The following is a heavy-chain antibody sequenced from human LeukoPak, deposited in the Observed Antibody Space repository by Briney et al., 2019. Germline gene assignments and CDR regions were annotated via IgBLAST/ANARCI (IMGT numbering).Heavy chain of an antibody. CDR3: ARDRGYYYYYMDV. Sequence: GGSLRLSCAASGFTFSSYSMNWVRQAPGKGLEWVSSISSSSYIYYADSVKGRFTISRDNAKNSLYLQMNSLGAEDTAVYYCARDRGYYYYYMDVWGKGTTVTVSS. V-gene: IGHV3-21*01. CDR1: GFTFSSYS. CDR2: ISSSSYI. J-gene: IGHJ6*03.